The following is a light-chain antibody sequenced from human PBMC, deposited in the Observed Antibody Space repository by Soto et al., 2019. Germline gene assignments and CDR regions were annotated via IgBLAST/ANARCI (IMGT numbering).Light chain of an antibody. V-gene: IGLV2-14*01. CDR2: AVS. CDR1: SSDVGLYDY. J-gene: IGLJ1*01. CDR3: SSYTSDSSYV. Sequence: LTQPASVSGSPGQSITISCTGTSSDVGLYDYVSWYQQHPGKAPQLMIYAVSNRPSGVSNRFSASKSGNTASLFISGLQAEDEADYYCSSYTSDSSYVFGSGTKVTV.